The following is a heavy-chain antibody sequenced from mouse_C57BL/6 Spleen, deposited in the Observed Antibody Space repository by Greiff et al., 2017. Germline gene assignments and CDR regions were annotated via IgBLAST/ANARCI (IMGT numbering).Heavy chain of an antibody. J-gene: IGHJ4*01. D-gene: IGHD1-1*01. CDR3: ARLAGVVERDYYAMDY. CDR2: IHPNSGST. V-gene: IGHV1-64*01. Sequence: VQLQQPGAELVKPGASVKLSCKASGYTFTSYWMHWVKQRPGQGLEWIGMIHPNSGSTNYNEKFKSKATLTLDKSSSTAYMQLSSLTSEDSAVYYCARLAGVVERDYYAMDYWGQGTSVTVSS. CDR1: GYTFTSYW.